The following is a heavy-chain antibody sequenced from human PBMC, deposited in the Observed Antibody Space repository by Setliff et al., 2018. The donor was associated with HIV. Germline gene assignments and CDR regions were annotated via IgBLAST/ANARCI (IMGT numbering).Heavy chain of an antibody. CDR1: GYSMSSGYY. Sequence: PSETLSLTCGVSGYSMSSGYYWNWIRQSPGKGLEWIAYIFYTGSTNYNPSLKGRVTISVDTSKNQFFLKLSSVTAADTAVYYCVRGYCSSTTCYDDYYYMDVWGKGSTVTVSS. J-gene: IGHJ6*03. D-gene: IGHD2-2*01. V-gene: IGHV4-61*01. CDR3: VRGYCSSTTCYDDYYYMDV. CDR2: IFYTGST.